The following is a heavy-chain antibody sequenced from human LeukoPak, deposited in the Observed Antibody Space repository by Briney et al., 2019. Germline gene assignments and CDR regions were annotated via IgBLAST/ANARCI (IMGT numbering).Heavy chain of an antibody. Sequence: TSETLSLTCTVSGGSISSYYWSWIRQPAGKGLEWIGRIYTSGSTNYNPSLQSRVTMSVDTSKNQFSLKLSSVTAADTAVYYCARWASIAARPWYYYYYMDVWGKGTTVTVSS. D-gene: IGHD6-6*01. V-gene: IGHV4-4*07. J-gene: IGHJ6*03. CDR3: ARWASIAARPWYYYYYMDV. CDR2: IYTSGST. CDR1: GGSISSYY.